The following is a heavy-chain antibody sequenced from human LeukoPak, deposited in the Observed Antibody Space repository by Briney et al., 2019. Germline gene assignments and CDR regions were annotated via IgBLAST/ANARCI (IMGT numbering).Heavy chain of an antibody. CDR2: ISSSGTTI. CDR3: ARDRDYYDSSGLGYYYMDV. J-gene: IGHJ6*03. D-gene: IGHD3-22*01. V-gene: IGHV3-48*03. Sequence: GGSLRLSCAAPGFTFSSYEMNWVRQAPGKGLEWVSYISSSGTTIYYADSVKGRFTISRDNAKNSLYLQMNSLRAEDTAVYYCARDRDYYDSSGLGYYYMDVWGKGTTVTIS. CDR1: GFTFSSYE.